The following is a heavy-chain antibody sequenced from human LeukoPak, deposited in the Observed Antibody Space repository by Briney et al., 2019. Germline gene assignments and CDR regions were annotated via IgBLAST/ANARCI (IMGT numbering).Heavy chain of an antibody. D-gene: IGHD3-10*01. Sequence: SQTLSLTCTVSGGSTSSGSYYWSWIRQPPGKGLEWIGYIYYSGSTYYNPSLKSRVTISVDPSKNQFSLKLSSVTAADTAVYFCASERREALSFDYWGQGTLVTVAS. V-gene: IGHV4-30-4*01. CDR1: GGSTSSGSYY. J-gene: IGHJ4*02. CDR3: ASERREALSFDY. CDR2: IYYSGST.